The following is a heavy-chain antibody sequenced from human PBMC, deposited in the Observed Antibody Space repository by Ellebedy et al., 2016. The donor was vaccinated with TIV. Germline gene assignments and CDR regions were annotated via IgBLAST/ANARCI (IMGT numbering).Heavy chain of an antibody. CDR3: AKDYGYYDTSGEAFDI. CDR2: ISYDGSTQ. CDR1: GFSFNFYA. Sequence: GGSLRLXXAASGFSFNFYAMHWVRQAPAKGLEWVAVISYDGSTQYYIDSVKGRVTISRDNSRNRLYLQMNSLRPEDTAVYYCAKDYGYYDTSGEAFDIWGQGTMVTVAS. J-gene: IGHJ3*02. V-gene: IGHV3-30*18. D-gene: IGHD3-22*01.